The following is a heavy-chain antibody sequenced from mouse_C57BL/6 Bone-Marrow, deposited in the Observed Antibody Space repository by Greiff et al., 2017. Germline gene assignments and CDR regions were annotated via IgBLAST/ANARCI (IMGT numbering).Heavy chain of an antibody. D-gene: IGHD1-3*01. J-gene: IGHJ2*01. V-gene: IGHV5-6*02. CDR3: ARLKGYFDY. CDR1: GFTFSSYG. Sequence: DVKLVESGGDLVKPGGSLKLSCAASGFTFSSYGMSWVRQTPDKRLEWVATISSGGSYTYYPDSVEGRFTISRDNAKNTLYLQMRILKSEDTAMYYCARLKGYFDYWGQGTTLTVSS. CDR2: ISSGGSYT.